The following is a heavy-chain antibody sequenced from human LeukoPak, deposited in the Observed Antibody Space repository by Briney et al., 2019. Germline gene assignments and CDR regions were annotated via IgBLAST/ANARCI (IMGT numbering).Heavy chain of an antibody. Sequence: ASVKVSCKASGYTFTSYAMHWVRQAPGQRLEWMGWINAGNGNTKYSQKFQGRVTITRDTSASTAYMELSSLRSEDTAVYYCARVRYFDWSPPGAFDIWGRGTMVTVSS. D-gene: IGHD3-9*01. CDR2: INAGNGNT. V-gene: IGHV1-3*01. CDR1: GYTFTSYA. CDR3: ARVRYFDWSPPGAFDI. J-gene: IGHJ3*02.